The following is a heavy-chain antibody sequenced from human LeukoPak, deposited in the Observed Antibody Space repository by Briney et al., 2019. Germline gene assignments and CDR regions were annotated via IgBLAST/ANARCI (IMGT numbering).Heavy chain of an antibody. CDR1: GFTFSSYA. CDR2: ISGSGDNT. Sequence: GGSLRLSCAASGFTFSSYAMSWVRQAPGKGLEWVSVISGSGDNTYYADSVKGRLTISRDNSKNTLYLQMNSLRGEDTAVYYCAKENPVGGTNYFDYWGQGTLVTVSS. J-gene: IGHJ4*02. CDR3: AKENPVGGTNYFDY. D-gene: IGHD1-26*01. V-gene: IGHV3-23*01.